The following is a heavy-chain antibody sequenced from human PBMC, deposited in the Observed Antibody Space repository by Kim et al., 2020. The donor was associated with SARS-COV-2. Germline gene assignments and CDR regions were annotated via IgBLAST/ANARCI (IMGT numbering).Heavy chain of an antibody. CDR2: INPSGGST. V-gene: IGHV1-46*01. J-gene: IGHJ3*02. Sequence: ASVKVSCKASGYTFTSYYMHWVRQAPGQGLEWMGIINPSGGSTSYAQKFQGRVTMTRDTSTSTVYMELSSLRSEDTAVYYCASIAAAGYDAFDIWGQGTMVTVSS. D-gene: IGHD6-13*01. CDR3: ASIAAAGYDAFDI. CDR1: GYTFTSYY.